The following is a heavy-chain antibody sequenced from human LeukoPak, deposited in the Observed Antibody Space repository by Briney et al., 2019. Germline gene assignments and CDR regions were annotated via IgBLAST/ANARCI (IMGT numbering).Heavy chain of an antibody. CDR3: ARASPWFGELAALDY. V-gene: IGHV1-2*02. Sequence: GASVKVSYKASGYTFTGYYMHWVRQAPGQGLEWMGWINPNSGGTNYAQKFQGRVTMTRDTSISTAYMELSRLRSDDTAVYYCARASPWFGELAALDYWGQGTLVTVSS. CDR2: INPNSGGT. D-gene: IGHD3-10*01. J-gene: IGHJ4*02. CDR1: GYTFTGYY.